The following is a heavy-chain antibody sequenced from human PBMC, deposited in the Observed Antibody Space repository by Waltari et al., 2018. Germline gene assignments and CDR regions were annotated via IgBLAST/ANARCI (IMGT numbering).Heavy chain of an antibody. CDR3: ATPPGNSWGFDY. J-gene: IGHJ4*02. CDR2: IIPILGIA. CDR1: GGTFSSYT. V-gene: IGHV1-69*02. Sequence: QVQLVQSGAEEKKPGSSVKVSCKASGGTFSSYTISWVRQAPGQGLEWMGRIIPILGIANYAQKFQGRVTITADKSTSTAYMELSSLRSEDTAVYYCATPPGNSWGFDYWGQGTLVTVSS. D-gene: IGHD6-13*01.